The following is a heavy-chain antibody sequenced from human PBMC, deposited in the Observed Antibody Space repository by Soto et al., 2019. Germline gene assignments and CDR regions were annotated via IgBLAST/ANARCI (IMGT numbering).Heavy chain of an antibody. J-gene: IGHJ5*02. CDR1: GGTFSSYA. Sequence: QVQLVQSGAEVKKPGSSVKVSCKASGGTFSSYAITWVRQAPGQGLEGMGGIIPIFGTANYAQKFQGRVTITADESTSTAYMALSSLRSEDTAVYYCARDRGPSSGYYPYWFDPWGQGTLVTVSS. CDR2: IIPIFGTA. V-gene: IGHV1-69*12. CDR3: ARDRGPSSGYYPYWFDP. D-gene: IGHD3-22*01.